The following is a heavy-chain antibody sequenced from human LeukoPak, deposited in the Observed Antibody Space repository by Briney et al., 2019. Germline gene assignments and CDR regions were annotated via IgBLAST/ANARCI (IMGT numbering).Heavy chain of an antibody. D-gene: IGHD2-15*01. CDR2: IYYSGST. CDR3: ARILGYCSGGSCLGLGYYYYYMDV. CDR1: GGSISSSSYY. J-gene: IGHJ6*03. Sequence: SETLSLTCTVSGGSISSSSYYWGWIRQPPGKGLEWIGSIYYSGSTYYNPSLKSRVTISVDTSKNQFSLKLSSVTAADTAVYYCARILGYCSGGSCLGLGYYYYYMDVWGKGTTVTVSS. V-gene: IGHV4-39*07.